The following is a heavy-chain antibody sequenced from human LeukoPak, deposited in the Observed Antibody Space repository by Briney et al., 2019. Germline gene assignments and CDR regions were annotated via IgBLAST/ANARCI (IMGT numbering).Heavy chain of an antibody. Sequence: GGSLRLSCAASAFTFSDYSMNWVRQAPGKGLEWISYIDTSSSTMYYADSVKGRFTISRDNAENSLYLQMNSLRAEDTAVYFCARSEAPGTVDYWGQGTLVTVSS. J-gene: IGHJ4*02. CDR1: AFTFSDYS. CDR3: ARSEAPGTVDY. V-gene: IGHV3-48*04. CDR2: IDTSSSTM.